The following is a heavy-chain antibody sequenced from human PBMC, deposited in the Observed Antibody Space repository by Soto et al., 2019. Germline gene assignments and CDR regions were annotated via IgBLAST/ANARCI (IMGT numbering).Heavy chain of an antibody. Sequence: QVQLVESGGGVVQPGRSLRLSCAASGYIFSNYGMHWVRQAPGKGLEGVAVTSYDGSKKYYADSVKGRFTISKDNSKNTVYLPMNSLRIEDTAVYYCAKWGLSGHGMDVWGQGTTVTVSS. CDR1: GYIFSNYG. J-gene: IGHJ6*02. CDR3: AKWGLSGHGMDV. V-gene: IGHV3-30*18. D-gene: IGHD7-27*01. CDR2: TSYDGSKK.